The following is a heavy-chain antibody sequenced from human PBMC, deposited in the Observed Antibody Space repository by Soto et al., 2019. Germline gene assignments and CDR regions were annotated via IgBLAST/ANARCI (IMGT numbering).Heavy chain of an antibody. CDR3: ARGGGSSVGDSSSSQVLRYFDWLLSGFDY. D-gene: IGHD3-9*01. Sequence: GGSLRLSCAASGFTFSSYAMHWVRQAPGKGLEYVSAISSNGGSTYYANSVKGRFTISRDNSKNTRYLQMGSLRAEDMAVYYCARGGGSSVGDSSSSQVLRYFDWLLSGFDYWGQGTLVTVSS. CDR2: ISSNGGST. J-gene: IGHJ4*02. V-gene: IGHV3-64*01. CDR1: GFTFSSYA.